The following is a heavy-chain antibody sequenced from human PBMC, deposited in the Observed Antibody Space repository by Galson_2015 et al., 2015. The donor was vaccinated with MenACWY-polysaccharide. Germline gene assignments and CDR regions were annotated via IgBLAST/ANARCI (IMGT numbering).Heavy chain of an antibody. Sequence: SLRLSCAAPGFTFTSYAMSWVRQAPGKGLEWVSAIRSSGANTYYADSVKGRFTISRDNSKNTLYLQMNSLRAEDTAVYYCAKDSTDFWSVAGRFDHWGQGTLVTVSS. J-gene: IGHJ5*02. V-gene: IGHV3-23*01. CDR2: IRSSGANT. CDR1: GFTFTSYA. D-gene: IGHD3-3*01. CDR3: AKDSTDFWSVAGRFDH.